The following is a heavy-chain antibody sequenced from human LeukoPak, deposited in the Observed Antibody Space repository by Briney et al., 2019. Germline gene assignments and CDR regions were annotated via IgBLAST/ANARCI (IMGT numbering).Heavy chain of an antibody. V-gene: IGHV4-31*02. Sequence: YWIGWARQHPGKGLEWIGYIYYSGSTYYNPSLKSRVTISVDTSKNQFSLKLSSVTAADTAVYYCARAHKVGATFYYYYYYMDVWGKGTTVTVSS. CDR1: Y. CDR2: IYYSGST. D-gene: IGHD1-26*01. J-gene: IGHJ6*03. CDR3: ARAHKVGATFYYYYYYMDV.